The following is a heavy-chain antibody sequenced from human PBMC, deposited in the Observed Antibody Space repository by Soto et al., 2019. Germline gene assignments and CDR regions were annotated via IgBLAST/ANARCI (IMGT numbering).Heavy chain of an antibody. Sequence: SETLSLTCAVYGGSFSGYYWSWIRQPPGKGLEWIGEINHSGSTNYNPSLKSRVTISVDTSKNQFSLKLSSVTAADTAVYYCARGVHDYGVYRNYYYGMDVWGQGTTVTVSS. CDR2: INHSGST. CDR1: GGSFSGYY. D-gene: IGHD4-17*01. V-gene: IGHV4-34*01. J-gene: IGHJ6*02. CDR3: ARGVHDYGVYRNYYYGMDV.